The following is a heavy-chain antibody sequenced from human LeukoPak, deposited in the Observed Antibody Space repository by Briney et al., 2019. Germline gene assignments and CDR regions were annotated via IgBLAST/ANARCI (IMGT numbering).Heavy chain of an antibody. CDR3: ARALTTGDFDY. CDR2: IYHSGST. Sequence: EWIGEIYHSGSTNYNPSLKSRVTISVDKSKSQFSLKLNSVTAADTAVYYCARALTTGDFDYWGQGTLVTVSS. V-gene: IGHV4-4*02. J-gene: IGHJ4*02. D-gene: IGHD3-22*01.